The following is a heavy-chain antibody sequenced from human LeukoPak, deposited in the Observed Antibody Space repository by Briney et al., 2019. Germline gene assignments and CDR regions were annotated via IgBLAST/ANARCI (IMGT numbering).Heavy chain of an antibody. CDR3: ARDDALGDNALDI. J-gene: IGHJ3*02. Sequence: GGSLRLSCAASGFSFSSYAMSWVRQAPGKGLEWVAVILNDGSQEKYADSVKGRFTISRDNSKNTLFLQMNSLRAEDTAVYYCARDDALGDNALDIWGQGTMVTVSS. V-gene: IGHV3-33*01. D-gene: IGHD3-16*01. CDR2: ILNDGSQE. CDR1: GFSFSSYA.